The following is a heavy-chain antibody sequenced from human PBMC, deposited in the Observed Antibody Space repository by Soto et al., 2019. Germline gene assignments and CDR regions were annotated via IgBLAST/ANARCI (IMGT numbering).Heavy chain of an antibody. V-gene: IGHV3-33*01. CDR2: IWYDGSNK. J-gene: IGHJ6*02. D-gene: IGHD3-10*01. Sequence: QVQLVESGGGVVQPGRSLRLSCAASGFTFSSYGMHWVRQAPGKGLEWVAVIWYDGSNKYYADSVKGRFTISRDNSKNTLYLQMNSLRAEDTAEYYCARDTARDKVRIYYGMDVWGQGTTVTVSS. CDR1: GFTFSSYG. CDR3: ARDTARDKVRIYYGMDV.